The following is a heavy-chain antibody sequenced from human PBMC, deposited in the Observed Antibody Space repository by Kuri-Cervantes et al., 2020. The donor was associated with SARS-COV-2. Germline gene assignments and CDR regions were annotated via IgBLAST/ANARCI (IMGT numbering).Heavy chain of an antibody. D-gene: IGHD2-2*01. CDR3: ARDRPGIVVVPAGGIDY. CDR1: GFTFSSYS. J-gene: IGHJ4*02. CDR2: ISSSSSTI. V-gene: IGHV3-48*01. Sequence: GESLKISCAASGFTFSSYSMNWVRQAPGKGLEWVSYISSSSSTIYYADSVKGRFTISRDNAKNSLYLQMDSLRAEDTAVYYCARDRPGIVVVPAGGIDYWGQGTRVTVSS.